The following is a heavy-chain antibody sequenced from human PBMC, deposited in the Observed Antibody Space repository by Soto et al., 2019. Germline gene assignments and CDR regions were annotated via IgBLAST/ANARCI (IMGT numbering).Heavy chain of an antibody. CDR2: ISSSSSYI. V-gene: IGHV3-21*01. CDR1: GFTFSSYS. Sequence: EVQLVESGGGLVKPGGSLRLSCAASGFTFSSYSMNWVRQAPGTGLEWVSSISSSSSYIYYADSVKGRFTISRDNAKNSLYLQMNSLRAEDTAVYYCPRGGYSSSSGFDYWGQGTLVTVSS. CDR3: PRGGYSSSSGFDY. D-gene: IGHD6-6*01. J-gene: IGHJ4*02.